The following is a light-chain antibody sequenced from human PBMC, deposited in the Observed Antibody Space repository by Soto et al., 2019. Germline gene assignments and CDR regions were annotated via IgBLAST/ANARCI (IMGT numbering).Light chain of an antibody. V-gene: IGLV1-47*01. J-gene: IGLJ3*02. CDR3: TSWDDSLSAWL. CDR1: TANIEANY. Sequence: QSALIQPPSASGTPGQRVTISCSGSTANIEANYVYWYQQLPGTAPKLLIYRNKERPSGVPGRFSGSKSGTSASLAVSGLRSEDEADYFCTSWDDSLSAWLFGGGTKLSVL. CDR2: RNK.